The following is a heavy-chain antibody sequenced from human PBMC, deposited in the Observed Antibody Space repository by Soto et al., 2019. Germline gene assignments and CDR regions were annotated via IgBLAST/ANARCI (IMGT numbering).Heavy chain of an antibody. D-gene: IGHD1-20*01. J-gene: IGHJ4*02. CDR2: INAGNGNS. Sequence: QVQLVQSGAEEKKPGASVKVSCKASGYTFTSYAMHWVRQAPGQRLEWMGWINAGNGNSKYSQKFQGRVTITRDMSASTAYMELSSLRCEDTPLYYCARGITLPTPLDYWGQGTLVTVSS. CDR3: ARGITLPTPLDY. V-gene: IGHV1-3*05. CDR1: GYTFTSYA.